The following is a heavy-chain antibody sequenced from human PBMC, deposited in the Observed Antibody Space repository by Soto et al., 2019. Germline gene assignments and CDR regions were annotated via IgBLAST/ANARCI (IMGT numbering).Heavy chain of an antibody. Sequence: VGSLTLSCAASGLCFSSYKMHWFRQAPGKGLEWVSRINTDGSITDYADSVKGRFTVSRDNPKSTLYLQMNSLRVEDTAVYYCARDTDGLHYWGQGTLVNVSS. CDR1: GLCFSSYK. J-gene: IGHJ4*02. CDR3: ARDTDGLHY. V-gene: IGHV3-74*01. CDR2: INTDGSIT.